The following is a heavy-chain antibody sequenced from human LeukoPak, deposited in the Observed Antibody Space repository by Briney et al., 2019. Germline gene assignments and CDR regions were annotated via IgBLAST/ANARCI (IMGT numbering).Heavy chain of an antibody. CDR2: TYYRSKWYY. V-gene: IGHV6-1*01. CDR1: GDSVSSNSAS. J-gene: IGHJ3*02. Sequence: SQTLSLTCAISGDSVSSNSASWNWIRQSPSRGLEWLGRTYYRSKWYYDYTLSVKSRIIINPDTSKNQFSLHLNSVTPEDTAVYYCARRDLEGGATYAFDIWGQGTMVTVSS. CDR3: ARRDLEGGATYAFDI. D-gene: IGHD1-26*01.